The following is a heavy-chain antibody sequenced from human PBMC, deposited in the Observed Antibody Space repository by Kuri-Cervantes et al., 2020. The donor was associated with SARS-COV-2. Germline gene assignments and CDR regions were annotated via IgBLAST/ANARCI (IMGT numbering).Heavy chain of an antibody. V-gene: IGHV4-39*01. CDR3: VRLRELSHWYFDL. CDR1: GGSISSSGYY. D-gene: IGHD1-7*01. J-gene: IGHJ2*01. Sequence: SETLSLTCAVSGGSISSSGYYWGWIRQPPGKGLECIGKIYSSGNTYYNPSLKSRVTISVDTSKNQFSLKLSSVTAADSAVYYCVRLRELSHWYFDLWGLGTLVTVSS. CDR2: IYSSGNT.